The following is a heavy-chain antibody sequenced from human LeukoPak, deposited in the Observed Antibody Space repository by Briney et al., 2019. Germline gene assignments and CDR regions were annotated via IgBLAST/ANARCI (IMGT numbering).Heavy chain of an antibody. D-gene: IGHD3-16*01. CDR1: GFTFSNCA. CDR3: AKDWGGDLYYFDY. J-gene: IGHJ4*02. V-gene: IGHV3-23*01. Sequence: PGGSLRLSCAASGFTFSNCAMTGVRQTPEKGLEWVSAISGSGGSTYYADSVKGRFSISRDNSKNTLYMQMNSLRADDTAVYYCAKDWGGDLYYFDYWGQGILVTVSS. CDR2: ISGSGGST.